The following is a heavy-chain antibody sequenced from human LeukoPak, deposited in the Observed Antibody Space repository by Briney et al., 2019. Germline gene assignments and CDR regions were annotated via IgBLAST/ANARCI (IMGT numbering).Heavy chain of an antibody. CDR2: ISSSSSYI. Sequence: PGGSLRLSCAASGFTFSSYSMDWVRQAPGKGLEWVSSISSSSSYIYYADSVKGRFTISRGNAKNSLYLQMNSLRAEDTAVYYCARHSSSWYGIDYWGQGTLVTVSS. J-gene: IGHJ4*02. D-gene: IGHD6-13*01. CDR3: ARHSSSWYGIDY. V-gene: IGHV3-21*01. CDR1: GFTFSSYS.